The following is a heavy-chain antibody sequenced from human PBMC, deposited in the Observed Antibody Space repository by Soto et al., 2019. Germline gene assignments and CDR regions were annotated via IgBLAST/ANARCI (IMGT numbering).Heavy chain of an antibody. CDR1: GYTFTSYY. Sequence: ASVKVSCKASGYTFTSYYMHWVRQAPGQGLEWMGIINPSGGSTSYAQKFQGRVTMTRDTSTSTVYMELSSLRSEDTAVYYRARDSSPIWYYYGSEGSNWFDPWGQGTLVTVSS. CDR2: INPSGGST. CDR3: ARDSSPIWYYYGSEGSNWFDP. V-gene: IGHV1-46*01. J-gene: IGHJ5*02. D-gene: IGHD3-10*01.